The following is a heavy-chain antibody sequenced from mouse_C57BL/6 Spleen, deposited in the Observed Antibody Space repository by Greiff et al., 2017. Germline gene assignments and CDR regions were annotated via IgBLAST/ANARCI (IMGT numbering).Heavy chain of an antibody. D-gene: IGHD1-1*01. CDR3: ARREGYYGSSSFAY. CDR1: GFSLSTSGMG. CDR2: IYWDDDK. J-gene: IGHJ3*01. Sequence: QVTLKESGPGILQSSQTLSLTCSFSGFSLSTSGMGVSWIRQPSGKGLEWLAHIYWDDDKRYNPSLKSRLTISKDTSRNQVFLKITSVDTADTATYYCARREGYYGSSSFAYWGQGTLVTVSA. V-gene: IGHV8-12*01.